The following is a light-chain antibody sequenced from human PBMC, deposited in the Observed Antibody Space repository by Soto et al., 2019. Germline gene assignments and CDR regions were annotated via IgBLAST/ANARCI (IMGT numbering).Light chain of an antibody. CDR3: SSYTSSNTLV. V-gene: IGLV2-14*01. Sequence: QSALTQPASVSGSPGQSITISCTGTSSDVGGYNYVSWYQQYPGKVPKLMIYEVSNRPSGVSIRFSGSKSDNTASLTISGLQAEDEADYYCSSYTSSNTLVFGEGTKLTVL. CDR2: EVS. CDR1: SSDVGGYNY. J-gene: IGLJ2*01.